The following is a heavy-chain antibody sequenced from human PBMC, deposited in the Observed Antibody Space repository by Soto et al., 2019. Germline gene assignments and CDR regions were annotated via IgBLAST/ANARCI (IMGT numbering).Heavy chain of an antibody. Sequence: EVQLLESGGGLVQPGGSLRLSCAASGFTFSSYAMSWVRQAPGKGLEWVSAISGSGGSTYYADSVKGRFTISRDNSKNTLYLQMNSLRAEDTAVYYCAKDSYDSSGYYGNGVDYWGRGTLVTVSS. CDR3: AKDSYDSSGYYGNGVDY. J-gene: IGHJ4*02. CDR2: ISGSGGST. V-gene: IGHV3-23*01. CDR1: GFTFSSYA. D-gene: IGHD3-22*01.